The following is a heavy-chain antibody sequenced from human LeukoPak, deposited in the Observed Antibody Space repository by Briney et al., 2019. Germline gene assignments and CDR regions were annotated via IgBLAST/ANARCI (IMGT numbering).Heavy chain of an antibody. CDR3: AREGVVTAGGTNIDY. CDR1: RDSFTKSS. J-gene: IGHJ4*02. V-gene: IGHV1-46*01. CDR2: INPSGGVT. Sequence: ASVKVSSKASRDSFTKSSIRSGRQTPGEGLECMGIINPSGGVTSYAQTFQGRVTMTRDTSTRIVYMELSSLRSEDTAVYYCAREGVVTAGGTNIDYWGQGSLVTVSS. D-gene: IGHD6-13*01.